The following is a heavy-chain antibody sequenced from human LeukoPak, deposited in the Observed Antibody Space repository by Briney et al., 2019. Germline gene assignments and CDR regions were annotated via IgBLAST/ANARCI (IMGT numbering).Heavy chain of an antibody. J-gene: IGHJ4*02. Sequence: PGRSLRLSCAASGSSFTNYAMSWVRQAPGKGLKWVSAISARGDNTYYADSVKGRFSITRDNSQNTQYLQMNSLRAEDTAIYYCAKAYHYGAGSSFDYWGQGILVTVSS. CDR3: AKAYHYGAGSSFDY. CDR2: ISARGDNT. CDR1: GSSFTNYA. D-gene: IGHD3-10*01. V-gene: IGHV3-23*01.